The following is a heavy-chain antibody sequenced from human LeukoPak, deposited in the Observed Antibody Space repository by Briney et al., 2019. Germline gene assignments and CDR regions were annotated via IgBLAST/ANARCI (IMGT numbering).Heavy chain of an antibody. CDR2: IIPIFGIA. Sequence: ASVKVSCKASGGTFSSYPISWVRQAPGQGLEWMGRIIPIFGIANYAQKFQGRVTITADKSTSTAYMELSSLRSEDTAVYYCAREKANWFDPWGQGTLVTVSS. CDR3: AREKANWFDP. V-gene: IGHV1-69*04. CDR1: GGTFSSYP. J-gene: IGHJ5*02.